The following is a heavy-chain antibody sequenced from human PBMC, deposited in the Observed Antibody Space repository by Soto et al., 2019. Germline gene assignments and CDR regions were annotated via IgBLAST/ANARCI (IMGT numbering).Heavy chain of an antibody. CDR1: GGSISSYY. CDR3: ARQRAVAGTYYYYGMDV. CDR2: IYYSGST. J-gene: IGHJ6*02. Sequence: SETLSLTCTVSGGSISSYYRSWIRQPPGKGLEWIGYIYYSGSTNYNPSLKSRVTISVDTSKNQFSLKLSSVTAADTAVYYCARQRAVAGTYYYYGMDVWGQGTTVTVSS. V-gene: IGHV4-59*08. D-gene: IGHD6-19*01.